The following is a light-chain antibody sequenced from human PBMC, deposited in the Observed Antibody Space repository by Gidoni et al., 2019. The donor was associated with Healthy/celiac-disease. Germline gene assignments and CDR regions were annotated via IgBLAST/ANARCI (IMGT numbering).Light chain of an antibody. CDR3: QQSYRTPRT. CDR2: APS. CDR1: QSISSY. J-gene: IGKJ1*01. V-gene: IGKV1-39*01. Sequence: DRQMREAPSSLSASVGDRVTITSRASQSISSYLNWYQQKPGKAPKLLIYAPSSLQSGVPSRFSGSGSGTDFTLTISSLQPDDFATYYCQQSYRTPRTFGPGTKVEIK.